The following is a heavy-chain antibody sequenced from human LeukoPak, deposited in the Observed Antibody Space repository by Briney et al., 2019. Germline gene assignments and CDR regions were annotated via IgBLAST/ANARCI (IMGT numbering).Heavy chain of an antibody. CDR3: ARAPLAYYDFWSGYYRDYYYYYYMDV. Sequence: ASVKVSCKASGYTFTSHDINWVRQATGQGLEWMGWMNPNSGNTGYAQKFQGRVTITRNTSISTAYMELSSLRSEDTAVYYCARAPLAYYDFWSGYYRDYYYYYYMDVWGKGTTVTVSS. CDR1: GYTFTSHD. CDR2: MNPNSGNT. D-gene: IGHD3-3*01. V-gene: IGHV1-8*01. J-gene: IGHJ6*03.